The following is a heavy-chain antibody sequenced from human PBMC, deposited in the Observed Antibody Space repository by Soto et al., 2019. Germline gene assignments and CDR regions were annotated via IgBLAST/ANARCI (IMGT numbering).Heavy chain of an antibody. CDR3: PHLDSYSMDV. CDR1: AGTFSSYT. Sequence: QVQLVQSGAEVKKPGSSVKVSCKASAGTFSSYTISWLRQAPGQGLEWMGRIIPILGIANYAQKFQGRLTITADKSSSTAYMELSSLRSEDTAVYYCPHLDSYSMDVWGQGTTVTVSS. V-gene: IGHV1-69*02. CDR2: IIPILGIA. J-gene: IGHJ6*02.